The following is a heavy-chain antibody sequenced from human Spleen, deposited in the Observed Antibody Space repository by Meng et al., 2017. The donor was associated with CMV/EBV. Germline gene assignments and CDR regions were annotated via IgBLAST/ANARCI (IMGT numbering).Heavy chain of an antibody. CDR1: GYSFARFW. CDR2: IYPGDSDA. D-gene: IGHD1-20*01. CDR3: ARRNSRFGNNYYFDS. J-gene: IGHJ4*02. Sequence: GESLKISCRGSGYSFARFWVAWVRQMPGKGLEWMGFIYPGDSDAQYSPSFRGRVTFSVDKSTSTASLQWTSLEASDTAIYYCARRNSRFGNNYYFDSWGQGTLVTVSS. V-gene: IGHV5-51*01.